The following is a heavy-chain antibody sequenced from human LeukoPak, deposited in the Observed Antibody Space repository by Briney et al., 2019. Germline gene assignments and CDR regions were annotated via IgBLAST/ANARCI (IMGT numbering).Heavy chain of an antibody. V-gene: IGHV1-46*01. J-gene: IGHJ4*02. CDR2: INPSGGST. D-gene: IGHD3-22*01. CDR1: GYTFTGYY. CDR3: AKSGGDYYDSSGYYPFDY. Sequence: ASVKVSCKASGYTFTGYYMHWVRQAPGQGLEWMGWINPSGGSTSYAQKFQGRVTMTRDMSTSTVYMELSSLRSEDTAVYYCAKSGGDYYDSSGYYPFDYWGQGTLVTVSS.